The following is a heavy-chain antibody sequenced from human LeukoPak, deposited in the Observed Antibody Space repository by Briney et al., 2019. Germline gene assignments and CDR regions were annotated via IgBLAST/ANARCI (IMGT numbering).Heavy chain of an antibody. CDR2: ISWNSGSI. D-gene: IGHD6-13*01. Sequence: GGSLRLSCAASGFTFDDYAMHWVRHAPGKGLEWVSGISWNSGSIGYADSVKGRFTISRDNAKNSLYLQMNSLRAEDTALYYCAKDKYSSSWYGDVDYWGQGTLVTVSS. CDR3: AKDKYSSSWYGDVDY. CDR1: GFTFDDYA. J-gene: IGHJ4*02. V-gene: IGHV3-9*01.